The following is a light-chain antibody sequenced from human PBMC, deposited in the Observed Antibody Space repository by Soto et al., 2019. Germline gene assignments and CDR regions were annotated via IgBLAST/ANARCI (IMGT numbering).Light chain of an antibody. CDR2: SNN. Sequence: QSVLTQPPSASGAPGQRVTIYCSGSSSNIGGNTVNWFQQLPGTAPKLLIYSNNQRPSGVPDRFSGSKSGTSASLAISGLQSEDEDDYYCAAWDNGLNGYVFGTGTKVTVL. V-gene: IGLV1-44*01. CDR3: AAWDNGLNGYV. CDR1: SSNIGGNT. J-gene: IGLJ1*01.